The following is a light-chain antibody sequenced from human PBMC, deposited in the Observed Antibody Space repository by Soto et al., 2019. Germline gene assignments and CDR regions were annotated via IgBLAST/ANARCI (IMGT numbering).Light chain of an antibody. CDR2: FEGSGSY. CDR3: ETWDRNTRV. Sequence: QAVVTQSSSASASLGSSVKLTCTLSSGHSSYIIAWHQQQPGKAPRYLMKFEGSGSYNKGSGVPDRFSGSSSGADRYLTISNHQSEDEADYYCETWDRNTRVFGGGTKVTVL. CDR1: SGHSSYI. J-gene: IGLJ2*01. V-gene: IGLV4-60*03.